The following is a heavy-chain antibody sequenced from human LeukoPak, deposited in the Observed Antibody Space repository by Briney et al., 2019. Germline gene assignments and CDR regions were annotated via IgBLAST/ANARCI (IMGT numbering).Heavy chain of an antibody. V-gene: IGHV1-18*01. CDR3: ARAESMALYFLY. CDR1: GYTFTDFG. CDR2: VSTYNGDT. D-gene: IGHD1-14*01. Sequence: ASVKVSCKASGYTFTDFGFIWVRQSPGQGLEWMGWVSTYNGDTDYAKKFQDRVTMTTESSTQTTFMELRNLRSDDTAVYYCARAESMALYFLYWGQGTLVSVSS. J-gene: IGHJ1*01.